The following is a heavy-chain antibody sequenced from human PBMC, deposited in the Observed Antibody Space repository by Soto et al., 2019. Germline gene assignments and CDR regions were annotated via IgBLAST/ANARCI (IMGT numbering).Heavy chain of an antibody. J-gene: IGHJ4*02. CDR1: GGSISSGGYS. D-gene: IGHD1-1*01. V-gene: IGHV4-31*11. CDR3: ARWPQLEPRFDY. CDR2: IYYGGST. Sequence: SETLSLTCAVSGGSISSGGYSWRWIRQPPGKGLEWIGYIYYGGSTYYNPSLKSRVTISVDTSKNQFSLKLSSVTAADTAVYYCARWPQLEPRFDYCGQGTLVTVS.